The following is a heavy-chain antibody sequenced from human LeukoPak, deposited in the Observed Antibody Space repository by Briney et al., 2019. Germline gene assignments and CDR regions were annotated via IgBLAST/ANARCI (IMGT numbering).Heavy chain of an antibody. D-gene: IGHD1-26*01. Sequence: SVKVSCKASGGTFSSYAISWVRQAPGQGLEWMGGIIPIFGTANYAQKFRGRVTITADESTSTAYMELSSLRSEDTAVYYCASNLGRGATTFDYWGQGTLVTVSS. CDR3: ASNLGRGATTFDY. CDR1: GGTFSSYA. J-gene: IGHJ4*02. V-gene: IGHV1-69*13. CDR2: IIPIFGTA.